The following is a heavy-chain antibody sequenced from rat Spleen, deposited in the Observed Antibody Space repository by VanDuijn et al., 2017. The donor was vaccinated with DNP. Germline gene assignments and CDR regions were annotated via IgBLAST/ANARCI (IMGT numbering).Heavy chain of an antibody. J-gene: IGHJ2*01. D-gene: IGHD4-2*01. CDR3: ARWSDYFDY. Sequence: EVQLQESGPGLVKPSQSLSLTCSVTGYSIISNYWGWIRKFPGNKMEWMGSINSAGNTNYNPSLKSRISITRDTSKNQFFLQVNSVNTEDTATYYCARWSDYFDYWGQGVMVTVSS. V-gene: IGHV3-3*01. CDR2: INSAGNT. CDR1: GYSIISNY.